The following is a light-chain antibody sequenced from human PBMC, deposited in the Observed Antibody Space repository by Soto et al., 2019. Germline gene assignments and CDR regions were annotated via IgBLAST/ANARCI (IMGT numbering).Light chain of an antibody. CDR3: QHYNSYSEA. V-gene: IGKV1-5*03. J-gene: IGKJ1*01. CDR2: KAS. Sequence: DIQMTQSPSTLSGSVGYRVTITCVASQTISSWLAWYQQKPGKAPKLLIYKASTLKSGVPSRFSGSGSGTEFTLTISSLQPDDFETYYCQHYNSYSEAFGQGTKVDLK. CDR1: QTISSW.